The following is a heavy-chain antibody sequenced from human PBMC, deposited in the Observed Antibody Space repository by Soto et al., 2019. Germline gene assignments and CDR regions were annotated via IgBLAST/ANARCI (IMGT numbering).Heavy chain of an antibody. CDR3: AKKYHERIPIFGVVIRDYYFDY. CDR2: MNPNSGNT. J-gene: IGHJ4*02. D-gene: IGHD3-3*01. V-gene: IGHV1-8*01. CDR1: GYTFTSYD. Sequence: ASVKVSCKASGYTFTSYDINWVRQATGQGLEWMGWMNPNSGNTGYAQKFQGRVTMTRNTSISTAYMELSSLRSEDTAVYYCAKKYHERIPIFGVVIRDYYFDYWGQGTLVTVSS.